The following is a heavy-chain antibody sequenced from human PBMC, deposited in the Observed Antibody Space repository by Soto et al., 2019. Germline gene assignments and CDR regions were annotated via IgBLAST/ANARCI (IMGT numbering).Heavy chain of an antibody. Sequence: GGSLRLSCAASGFTFSSYGMHWVRQAPGKGLEWVSSISSSSSYIYYADSVKGRFTISRDNAKNSLYLQMNSLRAEDTAVYYCARKDCSGGSCPLAWGQGTLVTVSS. D-gene: IGHD2-15*01. V-gene: IGHV3-21*01. CDR1: GFTFSSYG. CDR3: ARKDCSGGSCPLA. J-gene: IGHJ5*02. CDR2: ISSSSSYI.